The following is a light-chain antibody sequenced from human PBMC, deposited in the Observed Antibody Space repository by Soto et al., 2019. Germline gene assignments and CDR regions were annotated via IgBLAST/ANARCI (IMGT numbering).Light chain of an antibody. J-gene: IGLJ2*01. CDR1: SSDVGGYDY. CDR2: EVS. Sequence: QSVLTQPPSASGSPGQSVTISCTGTSSDVGGYDYVSWYQQHPGNAPKLLIYEVSKRPSGVPDRFSGSKSGSTPSLTVSGLQADDEADYYASSNAGSNPFFGGGTKLTVL. CDR3: SSNAGSNPF. V-gene: IGLV2-8*01.